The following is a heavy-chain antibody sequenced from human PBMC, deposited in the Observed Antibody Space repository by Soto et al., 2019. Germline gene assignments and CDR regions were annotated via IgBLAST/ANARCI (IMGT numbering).Heavy chain of an antibody. J-gene: IGHJ6*02. Sequence: QVHLVQSGAEVKKPGASVKVSCKASGYTFTSYGITWVRQAPGQGLEWMGWISAHNGNTDYAQKLQGRVTMTTDTSTSTAYMELSSLRSDDTAVYYCARIADCSTTSCSFPSRFHVRGYYYYYGLDVWGQGTTVTVSS. CDR3: ARIADCSTTSCSFPSRFHVRGYYYYYGLDV. V-gene: IGHV1-18*01. CDR2: ISAHNGNT. CDR1: GYTFTSYG. D-gene: IGHD2-2*01.